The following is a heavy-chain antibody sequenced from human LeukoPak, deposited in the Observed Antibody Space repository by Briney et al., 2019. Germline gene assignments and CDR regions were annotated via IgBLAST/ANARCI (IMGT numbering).Heavy chain of an antibody. Sequence: TGGSLRLSCAAFGSTFSSYSMNWVRQAPGKGLEWVSYISSSSSAIYYADSVKGRFTISRDNAKNSLYLQMTGLRDEDTAVYYCARDHKAAAGRDFDYWGQGTLVTVSS. J-gene: IGHJ4*02. V-gene: IGHV3-48*02. CDR1: GSTFSSYS. CDR2: ISSSSSAI. D-gene: IGHD6-13*01. CDR3: ARDHKAAAGRDFDY.